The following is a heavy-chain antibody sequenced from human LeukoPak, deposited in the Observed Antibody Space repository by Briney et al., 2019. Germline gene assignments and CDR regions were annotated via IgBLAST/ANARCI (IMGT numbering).Heavy chain of an antibody. CDR2: INHSGST. V-gene: IGHV4-34*01. CDR3: ARGGNGERRFDP. D-gene: IGHD3-10*01. J-gene: IGHJ5*02. CDR1: RGSFSGYY. Sequence: SETLSLTCAVYRGSFSGYYWSWIRQPPGKGLEWIGEINHSGSTNYNPSLKSRVTISVDTSKNQFSLKLSSVTAADTAVYYCARGGNGERRFDPWGQGTLVTVSS.